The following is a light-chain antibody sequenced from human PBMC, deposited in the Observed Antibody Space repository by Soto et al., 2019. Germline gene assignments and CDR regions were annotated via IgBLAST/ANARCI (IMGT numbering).Light chain of an antibody. CDR1: QSVSSSY. V-gene: IGKV3-20*01. J-gene: IGKJ1*01. CDR2: GAS. CDR3: QQGST. Sequence: EIVLTQSPGTLSLSPWERATLSCRASQSVSSSYLAWYQQKPGQAPRLLIYGASSRATGIPDRFSGSGSGTDFTLTISRLEPEDFAVYYCQQGSTFGQGTKVDIK.